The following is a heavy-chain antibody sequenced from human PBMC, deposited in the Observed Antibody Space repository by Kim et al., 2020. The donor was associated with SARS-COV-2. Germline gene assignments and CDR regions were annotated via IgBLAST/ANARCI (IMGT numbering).Heavy chain of an antibody. CDR3: ARDSKLRFLSYYYYGMDV. CDR2: IYYSGST. V-gene: IGHV4-30-4*01. J-gene: IGHJ6*02. Sequence: SETLSLTCTVSGGSISSGDYYWSWIRQPPGKGLEWIGYIYYSGSTYYNPSLKSRVTISVDTSKNQFSLKLSSVTAADTAVYYCARDSKLRFLSYYYYGMDVWGQGTTVTVSS. D-gene: IGHD3-3*01. CDR1: GGSISSGDYY.